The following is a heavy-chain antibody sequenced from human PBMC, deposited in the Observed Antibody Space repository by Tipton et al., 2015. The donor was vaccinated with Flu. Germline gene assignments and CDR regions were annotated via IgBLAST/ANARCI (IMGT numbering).Heavy chain of an antibody. D-gene: IGHD1-1*01. CDR2: NYYSGTT. Sequence: GLVKPSETLSLTCTVSGDSISTTIYYWGWVRQPPGKGLEWIGSNYYSGTTYYNPSLKSRVTISVDYSKNEFSLTLASLTAADTAVYYCARDLWNDRRAYYYYGVDVWGQGTTVTVSS. CDR1: GDSISTTIYY. V-gene: IGHV4-39*07. J-gene: IGHJ6*02. CDR3: ARDLWNDRRAYYYYGVDV.